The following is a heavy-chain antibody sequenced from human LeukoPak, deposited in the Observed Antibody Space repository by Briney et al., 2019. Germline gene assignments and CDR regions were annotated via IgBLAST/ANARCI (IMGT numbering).Heavy chain of an antibody. CDR2: IIPIFGTA. V-gene: IGHV1-69*05. J-gene: IGHJ6*02. Sequence: SVKVSFKASGGTFSSYAISWVRQAPGQGLEWMGGIIPIFGTANYAQKFQGRVTITTDESTSTAYMELSSLRSEDTAVYYCARSNSGYYYYGMDVWGQGTTVTVSS. CDR3: ARSNSGYYYYGMDV. CDR1: GGTFSSYA. D-gene: IGHD4-23*01.